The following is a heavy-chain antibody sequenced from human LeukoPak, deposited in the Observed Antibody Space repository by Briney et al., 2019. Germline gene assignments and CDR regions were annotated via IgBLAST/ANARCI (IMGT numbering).Heavy chain of an antibody. CDR2: ISAYNGNT. CDR1: GYTFTSYG. Sequence: ASVKVSCKASGYTFTSYGISWVRQAPGQGLEWMGWISAYNGNTNYAQKLQGRVTMTTDTSTSTAYMELRSLRSDDTAVYYCARDFESLEMATTTGYWGQGTLVTVSS. V-gene: IGHV1-18*01. J-gene: IGHJ4*02. CDR3: ARDFESLEMATTTGY. D-gene: IGHD5-24*01.